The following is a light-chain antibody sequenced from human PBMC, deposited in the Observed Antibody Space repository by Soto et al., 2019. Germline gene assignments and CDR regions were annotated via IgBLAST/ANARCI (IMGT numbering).Light chain of an antibody. J-gene: IGKJ1*01. CDR2: GAS. Sequence: IGLTQAPGSLSLSPGEGATLSCWASQSVSSSYLAWYQQKPGQAPRLLIYGASARATGIPDRFSGSGSGTDFTLTISRLEPEDFAVYYCQPYGSSPRTFGQGTKVDI. V-gene: IGKV3-20*01. CDR1: QSVSSSY. CDR3: QPYGSSPRT.